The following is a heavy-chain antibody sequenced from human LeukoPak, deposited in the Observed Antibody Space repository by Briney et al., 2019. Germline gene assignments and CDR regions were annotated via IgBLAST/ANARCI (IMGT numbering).Heavy chain of an antibody. CDR1: GYSISSDYY. CDR2: IHHSGST. Sequence: PSETLSLTCTVSGYSISSDYYWGWIRQPPGKGLEWIGSIHHSGSTYYNPSLKSRVTIFVDTSKNQFSLKLSSVTAADTAVCYCASPAVAGTEPYYFDYWGQGTLVTVSS. V-gene: IGHV4-38-2*02. D-gene: IGHD6-19*01. CDR3: ASPAVAGTEPYYFDY. J-gene: IGHJ4*02.